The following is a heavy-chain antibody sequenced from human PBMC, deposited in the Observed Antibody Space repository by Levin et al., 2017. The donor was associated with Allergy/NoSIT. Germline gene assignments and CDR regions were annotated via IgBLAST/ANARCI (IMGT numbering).Heavy chain of an antibody. Sequence: GESLKISCAASGFIFSSSWMHWVRQAPGKGLVWVSRINSDGSSTAFADSVKGRFTISRDNAKNTLYLQMNSLRAEDTAVYYCGSSGRRWEFIHWGQGTLVTVSP. CDR2: INSDGSST. J-gene: IGHJ4*02. D-gene: IGHD1-26*01. CDR3: GSSGRRWEFIH. CDR1: GFIFSSSW. V-gene: IGHV3-74*01.